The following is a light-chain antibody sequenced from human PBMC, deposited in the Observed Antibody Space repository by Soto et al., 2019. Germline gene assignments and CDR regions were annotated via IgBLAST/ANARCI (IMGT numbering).Light chain of an antibody. J-gene: IGKJ4*01. CDR3: QQYNNWPLT. Sequence: EIVMTQSPATLSVSPGERATLSCWASQSVSSNLAWYQQKPGQAPRLLIYDVSTRATGIPTRFSGSGSGTEFTLTISSLQSEDFAAYYCQQYNNWPLTFGG. CDR1: QSVSSN. V-gene: IGKV3D-15*01. CDR2: DVS.